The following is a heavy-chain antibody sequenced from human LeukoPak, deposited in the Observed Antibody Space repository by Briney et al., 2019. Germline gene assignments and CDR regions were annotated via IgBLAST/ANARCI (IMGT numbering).Heavy chain of an antibody. CDR3: ARADSSGCHPLDY. J-gene: IGHJ4*02. CDR2: IYTSGST. D-gene: IGHD6-19*01. CDR1: GGSISSGSYY. Sequence: SQTLSLTCTVSGGSISSGSYYWSWIRQPAGKGLEWIGRIYTSGSTNYNPSLKSRVTISVDTSKNQFSLKLSSVTAADTAVYYCARADSSGCHPLDYWGQGTLVTVSS. V-gene: IGHV4-61*02.